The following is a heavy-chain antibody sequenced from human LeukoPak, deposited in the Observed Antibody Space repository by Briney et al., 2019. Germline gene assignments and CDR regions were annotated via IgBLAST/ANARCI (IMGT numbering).Heavy chain of an antibody. CDR2: TSGSGSSP. J-gene: IGHJ4*02. D-gene: IGHD5-12*01. V-gene: IGHV3-23*01. CDR3: AKTTGGNAYDYIDY. Sequence: PGRSLRLSCAASGFTFSSFAMHWVRQAPGKGLEWVSATSGSGSSPNYSDSVKGRFTISRDNSKNTLYLQMNSLRAEDTAVYYCAKTTGGNAYDYIDYWGQGTLVTVSS. CDR1: GFTFSSFA.